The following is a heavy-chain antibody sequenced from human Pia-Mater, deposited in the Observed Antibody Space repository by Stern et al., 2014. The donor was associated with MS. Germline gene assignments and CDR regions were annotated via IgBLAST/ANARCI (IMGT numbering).Heavy chain of an antibody. D-gene: IGHD3-10*01. J-gene: IGHJ4*02. Sequence: VQLVESGAEVKKPGASVKVSCKASGSTLTDFFMHWVRQPPGKGLEWMGGFDPEDCETIYAQNFQGRVTMTEDTSTDTAYMELSSLRSDDTAVYYCATDYNYWGQGTLVTVSS. CDR1: GSTLTDFF. CDR3: ATDYNY. V-gene: IGHV1-24*01. CDR2: FDPEDCET.